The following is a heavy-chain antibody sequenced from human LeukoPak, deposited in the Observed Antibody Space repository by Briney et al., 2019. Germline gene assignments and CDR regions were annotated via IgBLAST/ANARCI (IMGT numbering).Heavy chain of an antibody. CDR1: GGSISSSSYY. J-gene: IGHJ4*02. D-gene: IGHD5-24*01. CDR3: ARLSQMACINY. CDR2: IYYSGST. V-gene: IGHV4-39*01. Sequence: SETLSLTCTVSGGSISSSSYYWGWIRQPPGKGLEWIGSIYYSGSTYYNPSLKSRVTISVDTSKNQFSLKLSSVTAADTAVYYCARLSQMACINYWGQGTLVTVSS.